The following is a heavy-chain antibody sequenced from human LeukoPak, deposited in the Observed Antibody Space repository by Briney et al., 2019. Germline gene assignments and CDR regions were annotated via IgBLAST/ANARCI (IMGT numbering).Heavy chain of an antibody. Sequence: SGGSLRLSSAASGFTFSTYSMNWVRQAPGRGLEWVASISSGGSYIYYADSVKGRFTISRDNAKNSLYLQMNSLRAEDTAVYYCARDPYYGSDSRYYYYFGMDVWGQGTTVTVSS. D-gene: IGHD4-23*01. J-gene: IGHJ6*02. V-gene: IGHV3-21*01. CDR1: GFTFSTYS. CDR2: ISSGGSYI. CDR3: ARDPYYGSDSRYYYYFGMDV.